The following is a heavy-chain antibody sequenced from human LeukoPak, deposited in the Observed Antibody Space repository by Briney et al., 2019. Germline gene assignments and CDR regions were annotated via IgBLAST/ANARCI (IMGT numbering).Heavy chain of an antibody. V-gene: IGHV4-4*02. J-gene: IGHJ4*02. Sequence: SGTLSLTCAVSGGSISSSNWWSWVRQPPGKGLEWIGEIYHSGSTNYNPSLKSRVTISVDKSKNQFSLKLSSVTAADTAVYYCARGGLYYYDSSGYDDYWGQGTLVTVSS. CDR3: ARGGLYYYDSSGYDDY. D-gene: IGHD3-22*01. CDR1: GGSISSSNW. CDR2: IYHSGST.